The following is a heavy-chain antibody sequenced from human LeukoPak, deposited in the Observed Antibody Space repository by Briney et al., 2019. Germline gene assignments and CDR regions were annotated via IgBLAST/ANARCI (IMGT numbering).Heavy chain of an antibody. V-gene: IGHV4-4*07. D-gene: IGHD3-22*01. J-gene: IGHJ4*02. Sequence: SETLSLTCTVSGGSISSYYWSWIRQPAGKGLEWIGRIYTSGSTNYNPSLKSRVTMSVDTSKNQFSLKLSSVTAADTAVYYCAREGYYYDGSGYYQYYFDYWGQGNLVTVSS. CDR2: IYTSGST. CDR3: AREGYYYDGSGYYQYYFDY. CDR1: GGSISSYY.